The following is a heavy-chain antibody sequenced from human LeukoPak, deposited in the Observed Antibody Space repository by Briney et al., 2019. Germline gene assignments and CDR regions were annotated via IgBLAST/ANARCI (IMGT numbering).Heavy chain of an antibody. CDR1: GYTFNSYG. CDR3: ARDPVTGAAVGWFDP. J-gene: IGHJ5*02. D-gene: IGHD7-27*01. CDR2: ISAYNGNT. Sequence: GASVKVSCKASGYTFNSYGISWVRQAPGQGLEWMGWISAYNGNTNYAQKLQGRVTMTTDTSTSTAYMELRSLRSDDTAVYYCARDPVTGAAVGWFDPWGQGTLVTVSS. V-gene: IGHV1-18*01.